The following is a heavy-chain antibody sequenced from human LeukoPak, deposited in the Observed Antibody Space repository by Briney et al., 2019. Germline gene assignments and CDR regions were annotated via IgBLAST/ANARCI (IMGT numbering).Heavy chain of an antibody. D-gene: IGHD6-19*01. CDR2: IYYSGST. Sequence: PSETLSLACTVSGGSISSSSYYWGWLRQPPGKGLEWIGSIYYSGSTYYNPSLKSRVTISVDTSKNQFSLKLSSVTAADTAVYYCASSSGYNSGWYLTPNPYYFDYWGQGTLVTVSS. V-gene: IGHV4-39*01. CDR3: ASSSGYNSGWYLTPNPYYFDY. CDR1: GGSISSSSYY. J-gene: IGHJ4*02.